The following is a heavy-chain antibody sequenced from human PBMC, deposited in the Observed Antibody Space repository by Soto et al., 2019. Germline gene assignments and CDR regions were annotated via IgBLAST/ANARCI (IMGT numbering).Heavy chain of an antibody. J-gene: IGHJ6*02. CDR3: ARTRYSSSCSLYYYGMDV. D-gene: IGHD6-13*01. CDR1: GGTFSSYA. V-gene: IGHV1-69*06. Sequence: QVQLVQSGAEVKKPGSSVKVSCKASGGTFSSYAISWVRQAPGQGLEWMGGIIPICGTANYAQKFQGRVTITADKSTRTVYMELSSLRSEDTAVYYCARTRYSSSCSLYYYGMDVWGQGTTVTVSS. CDR2: IIPICGTA.